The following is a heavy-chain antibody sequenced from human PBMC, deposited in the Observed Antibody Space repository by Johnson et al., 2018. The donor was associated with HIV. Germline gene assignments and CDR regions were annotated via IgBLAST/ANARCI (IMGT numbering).Heavy chain of an antibody. CDR2: ISYDGSNK. D-gene: IGHD1-26*01. J-gene: IGHJ3*02. CDR3: ARGRASWELYDAFEI. CDR1: GFTFSSYA. Sequence: QVQLVESGGGVVQPGRSLRLSCAASGFTFSSYAMHWVRQAPGKGLEWVAVISYDGSNKYYADSVTGRFTISRDNAKNTLYLQMNSLRAEDTAVYYCARGRASWELYDAFEIWGQGTMVIVSS. V-gene: IGHV3-30*04.